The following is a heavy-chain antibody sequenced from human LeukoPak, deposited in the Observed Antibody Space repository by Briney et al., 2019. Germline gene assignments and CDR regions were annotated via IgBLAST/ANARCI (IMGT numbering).Heavy chain of an antibody. D-gene: IGHD3-10*01. CDR3: ARDKSRTYGSADAFDI. Sequence: SQTLSLTCTVSGGSLSSYYWNWIRQPAGKGLEWIGRIYTSGSTNYNPSLKSRVTMSVDTSKNQFSLKLSSVTAADTAVYYCARDKSRTYGSADAFDIWGQGTMVTVSS. J-gene: IGHJ3*02. CDR2: IYTSGST. V-gene: IGHV4-4*07. CDR1: GGSLSSYY.